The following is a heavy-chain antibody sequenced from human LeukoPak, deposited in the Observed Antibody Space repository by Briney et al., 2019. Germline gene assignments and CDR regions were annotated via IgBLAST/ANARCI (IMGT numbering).Heavy chain of an antibody. Sequence: GGSQRLSCTASGFTFSSFGMHWVRQAPGKGLEWVAFIRFDGSDKYYVDSVKGRFTISGDNSKSTLSLQMNSLRPEDTAVYYCAKDKAPLLYTTSCAFDYWGQGTLVTVSS. V-gene: IGHV3-30*02. CDR1: GFTFSSFG. D-gene: IGHD2-2*01. J-gene: IGHJ4*02. CDR2: IRFDGSDK. CDR3: AKDKAPLLYTTSCAFDY.